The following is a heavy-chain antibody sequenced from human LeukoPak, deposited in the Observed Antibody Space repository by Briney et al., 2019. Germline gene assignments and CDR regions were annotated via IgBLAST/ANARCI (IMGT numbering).Heavy chain of an antibody. Sequence: ASVNVSFKVSGYTLTELSMHWVRQAPGKGLEWMGGFDPEDGETIYAQKFRGRVTMTEDTSTDTAYMELSSLRSEHTAVYYCSGWYRYDAFDIWGQGTMVTVSS. D-gene: IGHD6-19*01. CDR2: FDPEDGET. V-gene: IGHV1-24*01. CDR3: SGWYRYDAFDI. CDR1: GYTLTELS. J-gene: IGHJ3*02.